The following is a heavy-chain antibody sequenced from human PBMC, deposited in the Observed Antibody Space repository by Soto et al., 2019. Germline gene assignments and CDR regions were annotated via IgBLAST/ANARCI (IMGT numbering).Heavy chain of an antibody. CDR1: GFTFSSYA. Sequence: VQLLESGGGLVQPGGSLRLSCAASGFTFSSYAMSWVRQAPGKGLEWVSAISGSGGSTYYADSVKGRFTISRDNSKNTLYLQMNSLRAEDTAVYYCAKGPHSGYDTYGPFDYWGQGTLVTVSS. D-gene: IGHD5-12*01. CDR3: AKGPHSGYDTYGPFDY. J-gene: IGHJ4*02. V-gene: IGHV3-23*01. CDR2: ISGSGGST.